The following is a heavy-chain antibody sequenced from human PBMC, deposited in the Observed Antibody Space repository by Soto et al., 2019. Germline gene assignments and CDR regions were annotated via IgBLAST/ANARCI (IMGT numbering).Heavy chain of an antibody. D-gene: IGHD3-10*01. J-gene: IGHJ4*02. CDR1: GCSISSGGYS. CDR2: IYHSGST. CDR3: ASAWFGELYKDY. V-gene: IGHV4-30-2*01. Sequence: TLCLTFAVAGCSISSGGYSWSWIRQPPGKGLEWIGYIYHSGSTYYNPSLKSRVTISVDRSKNQFSLKLSSVTAADTAVYYCASAWFGELYKDYWGQGTLVTVS.